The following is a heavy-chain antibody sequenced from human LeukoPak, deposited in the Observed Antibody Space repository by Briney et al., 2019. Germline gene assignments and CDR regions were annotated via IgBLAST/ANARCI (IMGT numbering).Heavy chain of an antibody. D-gene: IGHD4-17*01. CDR1: GFTFSESW. CDR2: IKSETHGGTT. Sequence: GGSLRLSCVVSGFTFSESWMSWVRQAPGKGLEWVGRIKSETHGGTTDYGVPVKGRFIISRDDSKNTLYLQMNSLKTEDTAVYYCTTDGPTAVTSPFNYWGQGTLVTVSS. J-gene: IGHJ4*02. CDR3: TTDGPTAVTSPFNY. V-gene: IGHV3-15*01.